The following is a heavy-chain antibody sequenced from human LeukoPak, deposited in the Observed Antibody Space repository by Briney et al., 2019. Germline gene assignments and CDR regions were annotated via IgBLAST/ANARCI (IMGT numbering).Heavy chain of an antibody. CDR3: AKVYGSSGWESYYYYYMDV. Sequence: PGGSLRLSCAASGFTFSSYSVNWVRQAPGNGLEWVSSISSSSSYRYYADSVKRRFTIYRHHSKTTLYLQMNSLSAEDTAVYYCAKVYGSSGWESYYYYYMDVWGKGTTVTISS. CDR1: GFTFSSYS. V-gene: IGHV3-21*04. J-gene: IGHJ6*03. CDR2: ISSSSSYR. D-gene: IGHD6-19*01.